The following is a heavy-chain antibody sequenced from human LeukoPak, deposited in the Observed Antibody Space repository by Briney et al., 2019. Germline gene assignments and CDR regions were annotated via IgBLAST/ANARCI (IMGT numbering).Heavy chain of an antibody. V-gene: IGHV1-18*01. CDR3: ARLKTPDYYYYYYYMDV. J-gene: IGHJ6*03. CDR2: ISAYNGNT. Sequence: ASVKVSCKASGYTFTSYGISWVRQAPGQGLEWMGWISAYNGNTNYAQKLQGRVTMTTDTSTGTAYMELRSLRSDDTAVYYCARLKTPDYYYYYYYMDVWGKGTTVTVSS. CDR1: GYTFTSYG. D-gene: IGHD4-23*01.